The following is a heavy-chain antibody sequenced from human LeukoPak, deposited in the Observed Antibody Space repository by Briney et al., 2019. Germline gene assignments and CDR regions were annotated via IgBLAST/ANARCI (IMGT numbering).Heavy chain of an antibody. CDR3: AKTSLSDPSGHYYYMDV. CDR1: GFTFNNYY. V-gene: IGHV3-30*02. J-gene: IGHJ6*03. CDR2: IRFDGTSE. Sequence: GGSLRLSCEASGFTFNNYYMSWVRQAPGKGLEWVAFIRFDGTSEFYADSVKARFTISRDNSQNTVSLQLNNLRIEDTALYYCAKTSLSDPSGHYYYMDVWGKGTTVTVSS. D-gene: IGHD3-3*01.